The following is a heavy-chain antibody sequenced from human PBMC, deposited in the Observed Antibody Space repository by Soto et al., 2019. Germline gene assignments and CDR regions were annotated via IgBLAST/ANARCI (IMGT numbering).Heavy chain of an antibody. D-gene: IGHD3-3*01. V-gene: IGHV4-34*01. CDR3: ALGSPYYDFWSGYSLNWFDP. CDR1: GGSFSGYY. Sequence: SETLSVTXAVYGGSFSGYYWSWIRQPPGKGLEWIGEINHSGSTNYNPSLKSRVPISVDTSKNQFSLKLSSVPAADTAVYYCALGSPYYDFWSGYSLNWFDPWGQGTLVTVSS. CDR2: INHSGST. J-gene: IGHJ5*02.